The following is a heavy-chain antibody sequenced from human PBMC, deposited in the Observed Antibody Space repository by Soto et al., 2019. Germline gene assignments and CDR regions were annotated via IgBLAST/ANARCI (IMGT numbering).Heavy chain of an antibody. V-gene: IGHV4-31*03. CDR1: GGSISSGGYY. J-gene: IGHJ3*02. CDR2: IYYSGST. CDR3: ARVITTRGYSGYDSGPLAFDI. D-gene: IGHD5-12*01. Sequence: SETLSLTCTVSGGSISSGGYYWSWIRQHPGKGLEWIGYIYYSGSTYYNPSLKSRVTISVDTSKNQFSLKLSSVTAADTAVYYCARVITTRGYSGYDSGPLAFDIWGQGTMVTVSS.